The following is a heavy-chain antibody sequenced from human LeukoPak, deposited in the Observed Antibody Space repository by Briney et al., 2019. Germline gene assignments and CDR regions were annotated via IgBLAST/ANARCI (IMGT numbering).Heavy chain of an antibody. CDR3: ARMTTVVTRAYDY. J-gene: IGHJ4*02. CDR2: IYYRCKWYY. CDR1: GDSVSINSAA. D-gene: IGHD4-23*01. Sequence: SQTLSLTSAISGDSVSINSAACNWIRHSPSSCLEWLGWIYYRCKWYYDYAVSVKSRITINPETAKNQFSLQLNSVTPEDTAVYYCARMTTVVTRAYDYWGQGTLVTVSS. V-gene: IGHV6-1*01.